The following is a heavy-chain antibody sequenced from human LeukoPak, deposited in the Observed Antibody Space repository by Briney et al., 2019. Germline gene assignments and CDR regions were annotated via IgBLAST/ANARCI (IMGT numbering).Heavy chain of an antibody. D-gene: IGHD6-19*01. CDR2: ISTYNGHT. Sequence: ASVKVSCKASGYTFTNYSISWVRQAPGQGLEWMGWISTYNGHTNFAQKVQGRVTMTTDTSTSTAYMELRSLRSDDTAVYYCARKSRWYNSGWYNYYFDYWGQGTLVTVSS. CDR1: GYTFTNYS. J-gene: IGHJ4*02. CDR3: ARKSRWYNSGWYNYYFDY. V-gene: IGHV1-18*01.